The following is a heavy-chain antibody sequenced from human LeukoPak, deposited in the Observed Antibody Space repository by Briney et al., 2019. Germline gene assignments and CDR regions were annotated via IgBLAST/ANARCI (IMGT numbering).Heavy chain of an antibody. CDR3: AKGPQVGSGYHPDY. V-gene: IGHV3-21*01. Sequence: GGSLRLSCAASGFTFSSYSMNWVRQAPGKGLEWVSSISSSSSYIYYADSVKGRFTISRDNAKNSLYLQMNSLRAEDTAVYYCAKGPQVGSGYHPDYWGQGTLVTVSS. J-gene: IGHJ4*02. CDR2: ISSSSSYI. D-gene: IGHD3-22*01. CDR1: GFTFSSYS.